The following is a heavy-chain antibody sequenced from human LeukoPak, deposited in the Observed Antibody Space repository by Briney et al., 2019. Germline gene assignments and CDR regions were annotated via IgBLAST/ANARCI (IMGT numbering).Heavy chain of an antibody. CDR2: ISSSSSYI. V-gene: IGHV3-21*01. D-gene: IGHD5-18*01. Sequence: PGGSLRLSCAASGFTFSSYSMNWVRQAPGKGLEWVSSISSSSSYIYYADSMKGRFTISRDNAKNSLYLQMNSPRAEDTAVYYCARDRGGYSYGYCYFDYWGQGTLVTVSS. CDR1: GFTFSSYS. CDR3: ARDRGGYSYGYCYFDY. J-gene: IGHJ4*02.